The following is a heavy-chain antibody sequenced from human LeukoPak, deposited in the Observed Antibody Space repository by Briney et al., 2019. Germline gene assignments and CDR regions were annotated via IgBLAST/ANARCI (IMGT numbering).Heavy chain of an antibody. J-gene: IGHJ4*02. Sequence: GGSLRLSCAVSGFTFSSYGMHWVRQAPGKGLEWVAVISYDGSNKYYADSVKGRFTISRDNSKNTLYLQMNSLRAEDTAVYYCAKDRRWELRWGQGTLVTVSS. CDR3: AKDRRWELR. D-gene: IGHD1-26*01. CDR2: ISYDGSNK. CDR1: GFTFSSYG. V-gene: IGHV3-30*18.